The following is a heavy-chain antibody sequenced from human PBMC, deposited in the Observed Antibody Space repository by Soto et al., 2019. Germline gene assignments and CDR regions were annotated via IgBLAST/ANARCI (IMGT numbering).Heavy chain of an antibody. V-gene: IGHV3-48*03. CDR2: IRANDESI. J-gene: IGHJ3*02. CDR1: GFDFRSYE. CDR3: ARETLRDAIDI. Sequence: GALGLSCVASGFDFRSYEMNWVRQAPGKGLEWVSNIRANDESIYYADSVKGRVSVSRDNAKNSLFLEMNSLRVDDTAVYYCARETLRDAIDIWGQGTMVTVSS.